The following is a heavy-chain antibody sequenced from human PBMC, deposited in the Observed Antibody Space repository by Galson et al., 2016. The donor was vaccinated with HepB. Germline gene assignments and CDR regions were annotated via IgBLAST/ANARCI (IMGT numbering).Heavy chain of an antibody. Sequence: SLRLSCAASGFTFNNYAMSWVRQAPGKGLEWVSGINSNGGHTYYANSVKGRVSISRDNSKNTLYLQMRSLRVEDTAVYYCAKGYLGYCSSRTCDRDVGSNYWGQGTLVTVSS. CDR3: AKGYLGYCSSRTCDRDVGSNY. CDR2: INSNGGHT. D-gene: IGHD2-2*01. V-gene: IGHV3-23*01. J-gene: IGHJ4*02. CDR1: GFTFNNYA.